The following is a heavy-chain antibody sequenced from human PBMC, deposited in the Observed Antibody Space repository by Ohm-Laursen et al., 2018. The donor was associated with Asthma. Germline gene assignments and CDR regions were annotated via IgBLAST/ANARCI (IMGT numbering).Heavy chain of an antibody. Sequence: GTLSLTCILSGASFSTYYWGWIRQPPGKGLEWIGSIYYSGSTYYNPSLKSRVTISVDTSKNQFSLKLSSVTAADTAVYYCARSRDSGSSNWFDPWGQGTLVTVSS. CDR3: ARSRDSGSSNWFDP. CDR1: GASFSTYY. V-gene: IGHV4-39*01. CDR2: IYYSGST. D-gene: IGHD1-26*01. J-gene: IGHJ5*02.